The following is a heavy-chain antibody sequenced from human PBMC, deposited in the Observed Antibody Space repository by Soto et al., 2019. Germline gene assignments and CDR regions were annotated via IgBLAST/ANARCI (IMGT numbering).Heavy chain of an antibody. D-gene: IGHD6-25*01. Sequence: ASVKVSCKASGYIFTKSAVHWVRQAPGQRLEWMGWISGGNGNTKYSPKLQDRVTITRDTSASTAYMELSSLRSEDTALYYCARDGVAAGNINFDYWGQGTLVTVSS. CDR2: ISGGNGNT. CDR3: ARDGVAAGNINFDY. J-gene: IGHJ4*02. CDR1: GYIFTKSA. V-gene: IGHV1-3*01.